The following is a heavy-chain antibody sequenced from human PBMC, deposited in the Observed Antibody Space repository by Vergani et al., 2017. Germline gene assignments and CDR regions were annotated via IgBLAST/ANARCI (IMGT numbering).Heavy chain of an antibody. CDR2: ISWNSNNK. Sequence: EVQLLESGGGLVQPGGSLRLSCAASGFKFDSYVMSWVRQAPGKGLEWVSGISWNSNNKGYAVSVKGRFTISRDNAKKSLYLQMDSLRVEDMASYFCARDRDYEYYYGMDVWGQGTEVIVS. CDR3: ARDRDYEYYYGMDV. V-gene: IGHV3-9*03. D-gene: IGHD4-17*01. J-gene: IGHJ6*02. CDR1: GFKFDSYV.